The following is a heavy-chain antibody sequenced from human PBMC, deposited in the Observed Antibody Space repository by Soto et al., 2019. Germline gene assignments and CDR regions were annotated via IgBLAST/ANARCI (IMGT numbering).Heavy chain of an antibody. CDR2: IYYSGST. CDR1: GGSISSGDYY. J-gene: IGHJ2*01. CDR3: ARDMEDGYNTGRYFDL. V-gene: IGHV4-30-4*01. Sequence: SETLSLTCTVSGGSISSGDYYWSWIRQPPGKGLEWIGYIYYSGSTYYNPSLKSRVTISVDTSKNQFSLKLSSVTAADTAVYYCARDMEDGYNTGRYFDLWGRGTQVTVSS. D-gene: IGHD5-12*01.